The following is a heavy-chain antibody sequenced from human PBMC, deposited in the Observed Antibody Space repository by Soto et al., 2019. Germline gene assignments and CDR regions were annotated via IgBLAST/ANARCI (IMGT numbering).Heavy chain of an antibody. CDR1: GGTFSSYT. V-gene: IGHV1-3*01. D-gene: IGHD1-20*01. CDR3: ARGITLPTPLDY. J-gene: IGHJ4*02. CDR2: INAGNGNT. Sequence: GASVKVSCKASGGTFSSYTISWVRQAPGQGLEWMGWINAGNGNTKYSQKFQGRVTITRDTSASTAYMELSSLRSEDTAVYYCARGITLPTPLDYWGQGTLVTVSS.